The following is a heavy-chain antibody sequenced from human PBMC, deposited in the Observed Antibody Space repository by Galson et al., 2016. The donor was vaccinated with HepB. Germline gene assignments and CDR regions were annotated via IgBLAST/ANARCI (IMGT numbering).Heavy chain of an antibody. J-gene: IGHJ5*02. V-gene: IGHV4-31*03. CDR2: IYYSGST. D-gene: IGHD3/OR15-3a*01. CDR1: VGSISSGFYY. CDR3: ARGNYNDFWSGYYWFDP. Sequence: TLSLTCTVSVGSISSGFYYWSWIRQHPGKGLEWIGYIYYSGSTHYNPSLKSRVTISLDKSKNQFSLKLSSVTAADTAVYYCARGNYNDFWSGYYWFDPWGQGTLVTVSS.